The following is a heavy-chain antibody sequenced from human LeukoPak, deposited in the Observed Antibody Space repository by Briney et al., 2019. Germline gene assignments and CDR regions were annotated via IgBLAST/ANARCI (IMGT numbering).Heavy chain of an antibody. CDR3: ARFHYRPPGLTNYYDSSGYYYSWFDP. CDR1: GYTFTGYY. Sequence: ASVKVSCKASGYTFTGYYMHWVRQAPGQGLEWMGWINPNSGGTNYAQKLQGRVTMTTDTSTSTAYMELRSLRSDDTAVYYCARFHYRPPGLTNYYDSSGYYYSWFDPWGQGTLVTVSS. V-gene: IGHV1-2*02. CDR2: INPNSGGT. D-gene: IGHD3-22*01. J-gene: IGHJ5*02.